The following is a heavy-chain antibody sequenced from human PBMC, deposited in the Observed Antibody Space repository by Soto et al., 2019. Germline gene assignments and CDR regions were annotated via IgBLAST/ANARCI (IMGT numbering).Heavy chain of an antibody. V-gene: IGHV5-51*01. J-gene: IGHJ4*02. CDR3: ARPGRLDCSGGSCYSVDY. Sequence: GESLKISCKGSGYTFTNYWIGWVRQMPGKGLEWMGIIYPGDSDTRYSPSFQGQVTISADKSISTAYLQWSSLKASDTAMYYCARPGRLDCSGGSCYSVDYWGQGTLVTVSS. CDR1: GYTFTNYW. D-gene: IGHD2-15*01. CDR2: IYPGDSDT.